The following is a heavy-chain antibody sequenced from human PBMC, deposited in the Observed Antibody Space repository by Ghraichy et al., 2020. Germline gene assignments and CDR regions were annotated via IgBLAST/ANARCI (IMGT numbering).Heavy chain of an antibody. Sequence: GSLRLSCAVYGGSFSGYYWSWIRQPPGKGLEWIGEINHSGSTNYNPSLKSRVTISVDTSKNQFSLKLSSVTAADTAVYYCARDIVVVPAAIRNYGMDVWGQGTTVTVSS. CDR1: GGSFSGYY. D-gene: IGHD2-2*01. J-gene: IGHJ6*02. CDR3: ARDIVVVPAAIRNYGMDV. CDR2: INHSGST. V-gene: IGHV4-34*01.